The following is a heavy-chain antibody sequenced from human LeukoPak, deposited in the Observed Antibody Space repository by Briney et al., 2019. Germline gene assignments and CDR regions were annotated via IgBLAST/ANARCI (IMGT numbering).Heavy chain of an antibody. CDR3: VRDSQSLTMHLSQPG. CDR1: GFTFSSYS. D-gene: IGHD3-10*01. J-gene: IGHJ4*02. CDR2: ISSSSSYI. V-gene: IGHV3-21*01. Sequence: PGGSLRLSCAASGFTFSSYSMNWVRQAPGKGLEWVSSISSSSSYIYYADSVKGRFTISRDNAKNSLYLQMNSLRAEDTAVYYCVRDSQSLTMHLSQPGWGQGTLVTVSS.